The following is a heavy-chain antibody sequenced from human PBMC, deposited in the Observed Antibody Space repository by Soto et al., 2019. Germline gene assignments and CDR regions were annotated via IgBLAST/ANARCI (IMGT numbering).Heavy chain of an antibody. CDR3: AKDPGRYCSSTSCYTWNYFDY. D-gene: IGHD2-2*02. Sequence: EVQLLESGGGLVQPGGSLRLSCAASGFTFSSYAMSWVRQAPGKGLEWVSAISGSGGSTYYADSVKGRFTISRDNSKNTLYLQMISLRAEDTAVYYCAKDPGRYCSSTSCYTWNYFDYWGQGTLVTVSS. CDR1: GFTFSSYA. J-gene: IGHJ4*02. V-gene: IGHV3-23*01. CDR2: ISGSGGST.